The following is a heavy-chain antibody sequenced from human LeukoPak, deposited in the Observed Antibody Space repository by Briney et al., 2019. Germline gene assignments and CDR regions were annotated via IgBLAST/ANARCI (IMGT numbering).Heavy chain of an antibody. CDR1: GGSISYGGYF. CDR3: ARRVPDSSAPGVAFDI. CDR2: MHYSGDT. Sequence: SETLSLTCTVSGGSISYGGYFWTWLRQHPGKGLEWIGYMHYSGDTYYNPSLKSRVTISVDTSKNHFSLKLSSVTAANTAVYYCARRVPDSSAPGVAFDIWGQGTMVTVSS. V-gene: IGHV4-31*03. J-gene: IGHJ3*02. D-gene: IGHD3-22*01.